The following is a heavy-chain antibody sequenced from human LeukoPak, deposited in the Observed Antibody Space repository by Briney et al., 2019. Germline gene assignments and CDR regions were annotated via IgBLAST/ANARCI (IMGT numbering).Heavy chain of an antibody. J-gene: IGHJ3*02. Sequence: SVKVSCKASGGTFSSYAISWVRQAPGQGLEWMGGIIPTFGTANYAQKFQGRVTITADESTSTAYMELSSLRSEDTAVYYCASKVYYDSSGYPAFDIWGQGTMVTVSS. CDR1: GGTFSSYA. V-gene: IGHV1-69*01. CDR3: ASKVYYDSSGYPAFDI. D-gene: IGHD3-22*01. CDR2: IIPTFGTA.